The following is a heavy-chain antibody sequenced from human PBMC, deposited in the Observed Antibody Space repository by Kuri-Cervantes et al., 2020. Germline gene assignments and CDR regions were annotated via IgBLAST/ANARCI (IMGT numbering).Heavy chain of an antibody. CDR1: GYTLTELS. CDR2: FDPEDGET. CDR3: ARQELPCSGGSCYWFDP. V-gene: IGHV1-24*01. J-gene: IGHJ5*02. D-gene: IGHD2-15*01. Sequence: ASVKVSCKVSGYTLTELSMHWVRQAPGKGLEWMGGFDPEDGETIYAQKFQGRVTMTRDTSTSTVYMELSSLRSEDTAVYYCARQELPCSGGSCYWFDPWGQGTLVTVSS.